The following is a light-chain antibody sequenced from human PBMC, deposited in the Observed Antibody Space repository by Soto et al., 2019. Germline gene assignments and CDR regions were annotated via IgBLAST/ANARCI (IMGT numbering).Light chain of an antibody. CDR2: WAS. Sequence: DIVMTQSPDSLAVSLGERATINCKSSQSILFNSNNKNYLVWYQQRRGQSPKLLLYWASSREPGVPDRFSGSWSGTDFTLTISSLQADDVAVYYCQQYFSTPYTFGQGTKVDIK. V-gene: IGKV4-1*01. CDR1: QSILFNSNNKNY. J-gene: IGKJ2*01. CDR3: QQYFSTPYT.